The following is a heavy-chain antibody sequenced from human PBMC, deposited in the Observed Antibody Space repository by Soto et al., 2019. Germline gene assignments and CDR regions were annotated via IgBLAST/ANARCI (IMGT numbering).Heavy chain of an antibody. D-gene: IGHD3-3*01. CDR1: GFTFSSYW. CDR3: ARDRSRGYDFWSGYYSAIDYYYGMDV. CDR2: IKQDGSEK. V-gene: IGHV3-7*01. J-gene: IGHJ6*02. Sequence: PGGSLRLSCAASGFTFSSYWMRWVRQAPGKGLEWVANIKQDGSEKYYVDSVKGRFTISRDNAKNSLYLQMNSLRAEDTAVYYCARDRSRGYDFWSGYYSAIDYYYGMDVWGQGTTVTVSS.